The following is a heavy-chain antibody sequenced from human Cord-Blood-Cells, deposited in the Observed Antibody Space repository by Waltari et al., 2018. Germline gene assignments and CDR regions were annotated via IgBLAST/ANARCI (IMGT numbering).Heavy chain of an antibody. CDR2: IYYRGST. D-gene: IGHD2-21*02. J-gene: IGHJ4*02. CDR1: GGALRRYD. V-gene: IGHV4-59*01. Sequence: QVQLQGAGPGLVKPSASLSLTCHGSGGALRRYDWRWVRQPPGKGREWIGYIYYRGSTNYNPSLKSRVTISVDTSKNQFSLKLSSVTAADTAVYYCASGVVTGGGWFDYWGQGTLVTVSS. CDR3: ASGVVTGGGWFDY.